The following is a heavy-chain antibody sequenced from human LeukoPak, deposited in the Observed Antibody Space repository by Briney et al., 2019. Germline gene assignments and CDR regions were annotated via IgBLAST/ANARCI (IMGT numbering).Heavy chain of an antibody. Sequence: GGSLRLSCAASGSTFSSYGMHWVRQAPGKGLDWVAVISYDGSNKYYADSVKGRFTISRDNSKNTLYLQMNSLRAEDTAVYYCAKPDDILTSFDYWGQGTLVTVSS. CDR2: ISYDGSNK. J-gene: IGHJ4*02. V-gene: IGHV3-30*18. CDR1: GSTFSSYG. CDR3: AKPDDILTSFDY. D-gene: IGHD3-9*01.